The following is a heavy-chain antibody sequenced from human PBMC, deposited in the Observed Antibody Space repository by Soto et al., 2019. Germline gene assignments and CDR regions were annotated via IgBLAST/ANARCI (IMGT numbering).Heavy chain of an antibody. V-gene: IGHV1-3*01. Sequence: ASVKVSCKASGYTFTSYAMHWVRQAPGQRLEWMGWINAGNGNTKYSQKFQGRVTITRDTSASTAYMELSSLRSEDTAVYYCARVYYDFWSGYPNDDYFDYWGQGTLVTVSS. CDR2: INAGNGNT. J-gene: IGHJ4*02. D-gene: IGHD3-3*01. CDR1: GYTFTSYA. CDR3: ARVYYDFWSGYPNDDYFDY.